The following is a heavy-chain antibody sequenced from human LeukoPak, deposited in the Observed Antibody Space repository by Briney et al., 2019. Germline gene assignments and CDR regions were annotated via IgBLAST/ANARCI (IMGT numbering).Heavy chain of an antibody. J-gene: IGHJ4*02. Sequence: GGSLRLSCAASEFTFSTYSMNWVRQAPGKGLEWVSSISSSSSHIYYADSVKGRFTISRDNAKNSLYLQMNSLRAEDTAVYYCARGAGHSGYEFDYWGQGTLVTVSS. CDR1: EFTFSTYS. V-gene: IGHV3-21*01. CDR2: ISSSSSHI. D-gene: IGHD5-12*01. CDR3: ARGAGHSGYEFDY.